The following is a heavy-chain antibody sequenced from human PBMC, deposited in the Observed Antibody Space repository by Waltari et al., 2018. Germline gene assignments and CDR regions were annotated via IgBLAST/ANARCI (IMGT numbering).Heavy chain of an antibody. Sequence: QVQLVQSGAEVKKPGSSLKVSCKASVGTFSNHGISWVRQAPGQGPEWMGGITPVLEIANYAQNFQGRVTISADDSTSTAYMELSSLRSDDTALYYCATSLHVTGTTAAFDIWGQGTMVTVSS. V-gene: IGHV1-69*04. D-gene: IGHD1-20*01. CDR1: VGTFSNHG. CDR3: ATSLHVTGTTAAFDI. CDR2: ITPVLEIA. J-gene: IGHJ3*02.